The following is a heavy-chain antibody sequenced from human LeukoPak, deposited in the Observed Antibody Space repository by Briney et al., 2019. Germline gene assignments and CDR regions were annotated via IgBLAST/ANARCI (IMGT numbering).Heavy chain of an antibody. Sequence: SETLSLTCTVSGGSISSGDYYWSWIRQPPGKGLEWIGYIYYSGSTYYNPSLKSRVTISVDTSKNQFSLKLSSVTAADTAVYYCARGKTGTTVDYWGQGTLVTVSS. CDR3: ARGKTGTTVDY. CDR2: IYYSGST. J-gene: IGHJ4*02. CDR1: GGSISSGDYY. V-gene: IGHV4-30-4*08. D-gene: IGHD1-7*01.